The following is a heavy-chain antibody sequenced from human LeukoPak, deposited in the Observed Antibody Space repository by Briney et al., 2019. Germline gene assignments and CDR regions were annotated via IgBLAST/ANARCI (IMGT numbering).Heavy chain of an antibody. V-gene: IGHV3-48*01. Sequence: GGSLRLSCAASGFSFSSYSMNWVRQAPGKGLEWVSYIRSSSSTIYYADSVKGRFTISRDNSENTLYLQMNSLRAEDTAVYYCAREVYYSGSYSYYFDYWGQGTLVTVSS. CDR2: IRSSSSTI. CDR1: GFSFSSYS. D-gene: IGHD1-26*01. J-gene: IGHJ4*02. CDR3: AREVYYSGSYSYYFDY.